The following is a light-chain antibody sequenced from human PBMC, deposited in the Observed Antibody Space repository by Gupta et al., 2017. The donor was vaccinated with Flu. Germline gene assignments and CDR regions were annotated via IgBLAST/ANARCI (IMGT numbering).Light chain of an antibody. CDR3: RQALQTPST. Sequence: DIVMTQSPLSLPVTPGEPASISCRSSQSLLHSNGYNYLDWYLQKPGQSPQLLIYLGSNRASGVPHRFSGSGSGTDFTLKISRVEAEDVGVYYCRQALQTPSTFGQGTRVDIK. CDR1: QSLLHSNGYNY. V-gene: IGKV2-28*01. CDR2: LGS. J-gene: IGKJ5*01.